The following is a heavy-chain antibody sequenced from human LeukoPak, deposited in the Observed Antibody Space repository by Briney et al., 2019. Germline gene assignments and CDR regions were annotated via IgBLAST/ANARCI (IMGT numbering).Heavy chain of an antibody. D-gene: IGHD3-3*01. CDR1: GGSISSGDYY. CDR2: IYHTGSM. Sequence: SQTLSLTCTVSGGSISSGDYYWSWIRQPPGKGLEWIGYIYHTGSMYYNPSLKNRVTISVDTSKNQFSLKVNSVTAADTAVYYCARVDFWSAFWGQGTLITVSS. V-gene: IGHV4-30-2*01. CDR3: ARVDFWSAF. J-gene: IGHJ4*02.